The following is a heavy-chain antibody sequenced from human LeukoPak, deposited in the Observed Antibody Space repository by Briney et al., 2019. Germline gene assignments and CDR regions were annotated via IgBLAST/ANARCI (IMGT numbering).Heavy chain of an antibody. CDR2: INPNSGGT. CDR1: GYTFTGYY. V-gene: IGHV1-2*02. CDR3: ARLSQGYSSSWYTG. J-gene: IGHJ4*02. D-gene: IGHD6-13*01. Sequence: ASVKVSCKASGYTFTGYYMHWVRQAPGQGLEWMGWINPNSGGTNYAQKFQGRVTMTRDTSISTAYMELSRLRSDDTAVYYCARLSQGYSSSWYTGWGQGTLVTVSS.